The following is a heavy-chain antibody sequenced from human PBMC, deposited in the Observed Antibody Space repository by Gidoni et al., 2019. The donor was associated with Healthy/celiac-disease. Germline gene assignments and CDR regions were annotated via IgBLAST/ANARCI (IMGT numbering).Heavy chain of an antibody. V-gene: IGHV2-5*02. J-gene: IGHJ6*02. CDR2: IYWDDDK. Sequence: LRQPPGKALEWLALIYWDDDKRYSPSLKSRRTITKDTPKNQVVLTMTNMDPVDTATYYCTSYQGIAAAGTNYFYGMDVWGQGTTVTVSS. CDR3: TSYQGIAAAGTNYFYGMDV. D-gene: IGHD6-13*01.